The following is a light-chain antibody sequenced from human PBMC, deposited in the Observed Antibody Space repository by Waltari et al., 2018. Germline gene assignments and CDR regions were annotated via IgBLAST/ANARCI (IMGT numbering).Light chain of an antibody. V-gene: IGKV3-20*01. Sequence: EIVLTQSPGTLSLSPGERATLSCRASQSVGRTLTWYQQKPGQAPRLLIYGASSRATDIPDRFSGSGSGTDFSLTVSRLEPEYFAVYYCQHYVRLPVTFGQGTKVEIK. J-gene: IGKJ1*01. CDR2: GAS. CDR3: QHYVRLPVT. CDR1: QSVGRT.